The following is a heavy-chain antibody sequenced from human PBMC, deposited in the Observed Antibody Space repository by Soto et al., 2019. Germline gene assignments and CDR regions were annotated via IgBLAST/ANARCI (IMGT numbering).Heavy chain of an antibody. J-gene: IGHJ4*02. CDR1: GFPFSGYS. CDR3: AREGSGRLFDY. Sequence: GGSLRLSCAASGFPFSGYSWNWVRQAPGKGLEWVSYISTGSRSVNYADSVKGRFTISRDNAKNSLYLQMSSLRADDTAGYYCAREGSGRLFDYWGQGTLVTVSS. D-gene: IGHD1-26*01. CDR2: ISTGSRSV. V-gene: IGHV3-48*01.